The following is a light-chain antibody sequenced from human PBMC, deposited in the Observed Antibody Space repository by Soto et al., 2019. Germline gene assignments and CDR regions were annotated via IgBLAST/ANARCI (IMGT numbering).Light chain of an antibody. V-gene: IGKV2-28*01. J-gene: IGKJ4*01. CDR1: QSLLHTNGYNY. CDR3: MQALQTPLT. CDR2: LGS. Sequence: DIVMTQTPLSLPVTPGDPASISCRSSQSLLHTNGYNYLDWYLQKPGQSPQLLISLGSDRASGVHDRYSGSGSGTEFTLKISRVEAEDVGVYYCMQALQTPLTFGGGTQVEIK.